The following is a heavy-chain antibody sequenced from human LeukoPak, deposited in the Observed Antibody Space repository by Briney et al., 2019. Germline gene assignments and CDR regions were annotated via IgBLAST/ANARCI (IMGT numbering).Heavy chain of an antibody. D-gene: IGHD2-2*01. J-gene: IGHJ3*02. CDR2: IIPILGIA. Sequence: SVKVSCRASGGTFSSYIISWVRQAPGQGLEWMGRIIPILGIANYAQKFQGRVTITADKSTSTAYMELSSLRSEDTAVYYCASRLGYCSSTSCYPDDAFDIWGQGTMVTVSS. V-gene: IGHV1-69*02. CDR3: ASRLGYCSSTSCYPDDAFDI. CDR1: GGTFSSYI.